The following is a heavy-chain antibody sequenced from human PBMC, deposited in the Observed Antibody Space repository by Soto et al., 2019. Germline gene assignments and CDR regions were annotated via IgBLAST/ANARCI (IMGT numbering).Heavy chain of an antibody. CDR3: ARGRGSGSSFYYYGMDV. CDR1: GGSISSYS. V-gene: IGHV4-59*01. Sequence: PSETLSLTCTVSGGSISSYSWSWIRQPPGKGLEWIGYIEYSGSTNYNPSLKSRVTISVDTSKNQFSLKLSSVTAADTAVYYCARGRGSGSSFYYYGMDVWGQGTTVTVSS. D-gene: IGHD3-10*01. J-gene: IGHJ6*02. CDR2: IEYSGST.